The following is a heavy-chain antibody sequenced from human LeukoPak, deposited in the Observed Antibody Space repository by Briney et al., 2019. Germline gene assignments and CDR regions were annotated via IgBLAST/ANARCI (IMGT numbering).Heavy chain of an antibody. CDR1: GFTISSYW. V-gene: IGHV3-7*01. Sequence: GGSLRLSCAASGFTISSYWMSWVRQPPGKGLEWVANIKQDGSEKYYVDSVKGRFTISRDNAKNSLYLQMNSLRAEDTAVYYCARDLMLVATIGWFDPWGQGTLVTVSS. CDR2: IKQDGSEK. CDR3: ARDLMLVATIGWFDP. J-gene: IGHJ5*02. D-gene: IGHD5-12*01.